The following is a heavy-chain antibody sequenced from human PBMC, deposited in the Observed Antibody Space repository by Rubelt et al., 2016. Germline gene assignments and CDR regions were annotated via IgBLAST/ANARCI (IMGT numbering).Heavy chain of an antibody. CDR2: IYYSGST. Sequence: QVQLQESGPGLVKPSETLSLTCTVSGGSISSYYWSWIRQPPGKGLEWIGYIYYSGSTNYNPSLKSRVTISVDTSKNQFSLKLSSVTAADTAVYYCARQITMIVVVTHYFDYWGQGTLVTVSS. J-gene: IGHJ4*02. CDR3: ARQITMIVVVTHYFDY. V-gene: IGHV4-59*08. CDR1: GGSISSYY. D-gene: IGHD3-22*01.